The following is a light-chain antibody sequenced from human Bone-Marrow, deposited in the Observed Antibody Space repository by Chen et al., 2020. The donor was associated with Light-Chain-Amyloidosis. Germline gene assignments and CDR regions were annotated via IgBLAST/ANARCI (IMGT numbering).Light chain of an antibody. J-gene: IGKJ1*01. CDR1: QGISSF. Sequence: DIQLSQSPSFLSASVGDRVTITCRASQGISSFLAWYQQKPGKAPKLLIYAASTLQSGVPSRFSGSGSGTEFTLTISSLQPEDFAIYYCQQLNSYPWTFGPGTKVEIK. V-gene: IGKV1-9*01. CDR2: AAS. CDR3: QQLNSYPWT.